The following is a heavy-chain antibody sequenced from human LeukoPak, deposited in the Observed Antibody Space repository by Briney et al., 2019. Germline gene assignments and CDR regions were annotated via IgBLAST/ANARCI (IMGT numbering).Heavy chain of an antibody. J-gene: IGHJ4*02. CDR2: ISAYNGNT. CDR3: ARDQLRYSGSYYGLDY. CDR1: GYTFTSYG. D-gene: IGHD1-26*01. Sequence: ASVKVSCKASGYTFTSYGISWVRQAPGQGLEWMGWISAYNGNTNYAQKLQGRVTMTTDTSTSTAYMELRSLRSDDTAVYYCARDQLRYSGSYYGLDYWGQGTLVTVSS. V-gene: IGHV1-18*01.